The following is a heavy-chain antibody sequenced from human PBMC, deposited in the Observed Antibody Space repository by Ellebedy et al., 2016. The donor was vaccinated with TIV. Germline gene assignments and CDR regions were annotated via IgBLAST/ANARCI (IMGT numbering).Heavy chain of an antibody. J-gene: IGHJ6*02. V-gene: IGHV4-59*01. D-gene: IGHD3-10*01. CDR2: IYYSGST. Sequence: SETLSLTXTVSGGSISSYYWSWIRQPPGKGLEWIGYIYYSGSTNYNPSLKRRVTISVDTSKNQFSLKLSSVTAADTAVYYCARDGYYGSGSYYSQSNYYGMDVWGQGTTVTVSS. CDR3: ARDGYYGSGSYYSQSNYYGMDV. CDR1: GGSISSYY.